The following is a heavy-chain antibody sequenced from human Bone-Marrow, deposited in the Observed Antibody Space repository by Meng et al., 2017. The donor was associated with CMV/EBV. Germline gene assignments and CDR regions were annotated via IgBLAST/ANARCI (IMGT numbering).Heavy chain of an antibody. CDR2: IRSKANSYAT. Sequence: GGSLRLSCAASGFTFSGSAMHWVRQASGKGLEWVGRIRSKANSYATAYAASVKGRFTISRDESKNTAYLQMNSLKTEDTAVYYCNLRFLDGYYYGMDVWGQGTTVTVSS. D-gene: IGHD3-3*01. V-gene: IGHV3-73*01. CDR1: GFTFSGSA. J-gene: IGHJ6*02. CDR3: NLRFLDGYYYGMDV.